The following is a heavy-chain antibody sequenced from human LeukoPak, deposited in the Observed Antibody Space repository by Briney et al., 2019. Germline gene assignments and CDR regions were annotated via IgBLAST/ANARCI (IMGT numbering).Heavy chain of an antibody. CDR1: GFTFSSYG. J-gene: IGHJ4*02. Sequence: PGGSLRLSCAASGFTFSSYGMHWVRQAPGKGLEWVAFIRYDGSNKYYADSVKGRFTIFRDNSKNTLYLQMNSLRAEDTAVYYCARGGSGGYSYGYANYWGQGTLVTVSS. CDR2: IRYDGSNK. D-gene: IGHD5-18*01. CDR3: ARGGSGGYSYGYANY. V-gene: IGHV3-30*02.